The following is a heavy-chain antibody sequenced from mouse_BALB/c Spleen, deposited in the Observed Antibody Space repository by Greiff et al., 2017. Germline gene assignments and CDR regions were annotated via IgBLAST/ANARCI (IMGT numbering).Heavy chain of an antibody. D-gene: IGHD1-1*01. J-gene: IGHJ4*01. CDR2: ISDGGSYT. V-gene: IGHV5-4*02. Sequence: EVQVEESGGGLVKPGGSLKLSCAASGFTFSDYYLYWVRQTPEKRLEWVATISDGGSYTYYPDSVKGRLTISRDNAKNNLYRQMSSLKSEDTAMYYCARCYGGSCRGAMDDGGQGTSGTVAS. CDR3: ARCYGGSCRGAMDD. CDR1: GFTFSDYY.